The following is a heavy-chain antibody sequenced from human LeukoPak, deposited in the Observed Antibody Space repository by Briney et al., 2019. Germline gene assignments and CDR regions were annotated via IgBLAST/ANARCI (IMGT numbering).Heavy chain of an antibody. CDR1: GGSISIYY. V-gene: IGHV4-59*01. D-gene: IGHD3-16*01. J-gene: IGHJ4*02. CDR3: ARGWGYFDY. CDR2: IHYSGST. Sequence: SETLSLTCTVSGGSISIYYWTWIRQPPGKGLEWIGHIHYSGSTDYDPSLKSRVTISVDTSKSQFSLKLSSVTAADTAMYYCARGWGYFDYWGQGTLVTVSS.